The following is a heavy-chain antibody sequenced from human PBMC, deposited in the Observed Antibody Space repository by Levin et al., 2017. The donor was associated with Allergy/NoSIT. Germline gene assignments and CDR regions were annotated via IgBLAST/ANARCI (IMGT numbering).Heavy chain of an antibody. CDR3: AKDRTFSLWFGELFLDY. V-gene: IGHV3-30*18. CDR2: ISYDGSNK. J-gene: IGHJ4*02. D-gene: IGHD3-10*01. Sequence: RAGGSLRLSCAASGFTFGSYGMHWVRQAPGKGLEWVAVISYDGSNKYYADSVKGRFTISRDNSKNTLYLQMNSLRAEDTAVYYCAKDRTFSLWFGELFLDYWGQGTLVTVSS. CDR1: GFTFGSYG.